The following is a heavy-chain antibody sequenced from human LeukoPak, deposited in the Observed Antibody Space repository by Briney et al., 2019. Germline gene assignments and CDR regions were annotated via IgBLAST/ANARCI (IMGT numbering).Heavy chain of an antibody. Sequence: ASVKVSCKASGYTSTNFDISWVRQATGQGLEWMGWMNLNSGRTGYRQEFQGRVTMTTNTSITTAYMELSSLRSEDTAVYYCASDGYSGSYRGSYYWGQGTLVTVSS. CDR2: MNLNSGRT. CDR1: GYTSTNFD. J-gene: IGHJ4*02. CDR3: ASDGYSGSYRGSYY. D-gene: IGHD1-26*01. V-gene: IGHV1-8*01.